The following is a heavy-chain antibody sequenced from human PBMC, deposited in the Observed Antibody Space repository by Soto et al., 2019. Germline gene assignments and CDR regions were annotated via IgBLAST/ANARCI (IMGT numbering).Heavy chain of an antibody. CDR3: ASGKLGYCSSTSCYYFDY. D-gene: IGHD2-2*01. J-gene: IGHJ4*02. V-gene: IGHV4-31*03. CDR2: IYCSGST. Sequence: PSETLSLTCTVSGGSISSGGYYWSWIRQHPGKGLEWIGYIYCSGSTYYNPSLKSRVTISVDTSKNQFSLKLSSVTAADTAVYYCASGKLGYCSSTSCYYFDYWGQGTLVTVSS. CDR1: GGSISSGGYY.